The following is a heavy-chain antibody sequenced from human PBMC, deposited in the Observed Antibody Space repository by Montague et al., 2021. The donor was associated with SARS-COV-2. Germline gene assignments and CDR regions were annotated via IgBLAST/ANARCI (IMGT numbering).Heavy chain of an antibody. CDR2: VYHSGNT. CDR3: ARDTRIAMLVVVTRYGLDV. Sequence: SETLSLTCTVSGFSISSGYQWGWIRQPPGKGLEWIGRVYHSGNTYYSPSLKSRVTISVDTSKNQFSLKLSSMTAADTAVYYCARDTRIAMLVVVTRYGLDVWGQGTTVTVSS. CDR1: GFSISSGYQ. V-gene: IGHV4-38-2*02. J-gene: IGHJ6*02. D-gene: IGHD3-22*01.